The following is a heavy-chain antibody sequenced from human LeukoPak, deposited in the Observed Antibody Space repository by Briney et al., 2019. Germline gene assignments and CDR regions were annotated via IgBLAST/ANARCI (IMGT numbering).Heavy chain of an antibody. Sequence: SETLSLTCSFSGDSISSSSYYWGWLRQPPGKGLEWIGSIYYTGSTYSNPSLKSRVTISIDTSKNQFSLKLSSVTAADTAVYFCAYLLYCSGGSCHTNSFDYWGQGTLVTVSS. D-gene: IGHD2-15*01. CDR1: GDSISSSSYY. V-gene: IGHV4-39*01. CDR3: AYLLYCSGGSCHTNSFDY. CDR2: IYYTGST. J-gene: IGHJ4*02.